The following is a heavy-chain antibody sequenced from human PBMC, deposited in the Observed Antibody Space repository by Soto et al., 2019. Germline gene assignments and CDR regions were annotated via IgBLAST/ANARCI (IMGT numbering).Heavy chain of an antibody. Sequence: PGGSLRLSCVASVFTFRSYTIYWVRQSPGKGLVWVSAVSASGGTTYYADSVKGRFTISRDNSKNTLYLQMNSVRAEDTAVYYCAKDPALTTTLGYFDYWGQGNLVTVSS. CDR3: AKDPALTTTLGYFDY. CDR2: VSASGGTT. CDR1: VFTFRSYT. J-gene: IGHJ4*02. D-gene: IGHD4-4*01. V-gene: IGHV3-23*01.